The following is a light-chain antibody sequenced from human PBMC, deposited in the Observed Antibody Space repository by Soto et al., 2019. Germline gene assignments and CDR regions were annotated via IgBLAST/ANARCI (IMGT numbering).Light chain of an antibody. CDR2: DVS. CDR1: SSDVGGYNY. Sequence: HSALTQPASVSGSPGQSITISCTGTSSDVGGYNYVSWYQQHPGKAPKLMIYDVSNRPSGVSNRFSGSKSGNTASLTISGLQAEDEADYYCSSYTSSSPLFGGGTKLTVL. V-gene: IGLV2-14*01. J-gene: IGLJ2*01. CDR3: SSYTSSSPL.